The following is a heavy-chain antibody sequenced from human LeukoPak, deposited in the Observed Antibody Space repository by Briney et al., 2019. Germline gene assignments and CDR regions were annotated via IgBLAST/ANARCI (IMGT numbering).Heavy chain of an antibody. J-gene: IGHJ4*02. Sequence: KASETLSLTCTVSGGSISSYYWSWIRQPPGKGLEWIGYIYYSGSTYYNPSLKSRVTISVDTSKNQFSLKLSSVTAADTAVYYCARGGETAAAGTFRYWGQGTLVTVSS. V-gene: IGHV4-59*08. CDR2: IYYSGST. CDR3: ARGGETAAAGTFRY. CDR1: GGSISSYY. D-gene: IGHD6-13*01.